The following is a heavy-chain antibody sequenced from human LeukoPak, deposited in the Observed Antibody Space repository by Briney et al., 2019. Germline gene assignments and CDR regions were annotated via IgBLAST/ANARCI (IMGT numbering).Heavy chain of an antibody. J-gene: IGHJ4*02. CDR1: GFTFTNYN. Sequence: PGGSLRLSCAASGFTFTNYNMNWVRQAPGKGLEWVSSISSSSSFIYYADSVKGRFTISRDNAKISLFLQMNDLRAEDTAVYYFARDKYGDYAFYFWGQGTLVTVS. CDR3: ARDKYGDYAFYF. V-gene: IGHV3-21*01. D-gene: IGHD4-17*01. CDR2: ISSSSSFI.